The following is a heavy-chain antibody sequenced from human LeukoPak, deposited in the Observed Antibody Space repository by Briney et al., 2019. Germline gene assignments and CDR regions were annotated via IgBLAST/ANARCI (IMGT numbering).Heavy chain of an antibody. J-gene: IGHJ4*02. Sequence: ASVKVSCKASGYTFTSYDINWVRQATGQGLEWMGWINPNSGDTNYAQKFQGRVTMTRDTSISTAYMELSRLRSDDTAVYYCARGYDFWSGYSEGGYWGQGTLVTVSS. CDR3: ARGYDFWSGYSEGGY. CDR2: INPNSGDT. CDR1: GYTFTSYD. D-gene: IGHD3-3*01. V-gene: IGHV1-2*02.